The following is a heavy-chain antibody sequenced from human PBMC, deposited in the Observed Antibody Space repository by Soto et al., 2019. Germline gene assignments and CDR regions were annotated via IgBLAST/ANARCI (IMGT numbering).Heavy chain of an antibody. V-gene: IGHV4-34*01. J-gene: IGHJ5*02. CDR1: GGSFSGHY. Sequence: PSETLSLTCAVYGGSFSGHYWSWIRQSAGKGLEWIGRINSTGTTKYNPSLRSRVMMSVDTSKKQFSLKLRSVTAADTAVYYRVRDGTKTLRDWFDPWGQGISVTVSS. CDR2: INSTGTT. CDR3: VRDGTKTLRDWFDP. D-gene: IGHD1-1*01.